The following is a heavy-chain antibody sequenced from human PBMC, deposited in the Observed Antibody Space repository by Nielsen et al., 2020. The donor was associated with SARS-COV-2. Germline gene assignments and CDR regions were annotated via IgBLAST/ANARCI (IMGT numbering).Heavy chain of an antibody. CDR1: GFTFSSYS. D-gene: IGHD2/OR15-2a*01. J-gene: IGHJ4*02. V-gene: IGHV3-21*04. Sequence: GGSLRLSCAASGFTFSSYSMNWVRQAPGKGLEWVSSISSSSSYIYYADSVKGRFTISRDNAKNSLYLQMNSLRAEDTAVYYCAKGSENYYFLDFWGQGTLVTVSS. CDR3: AKGSENYYFLDF. CDR2: ISSSSSYI.